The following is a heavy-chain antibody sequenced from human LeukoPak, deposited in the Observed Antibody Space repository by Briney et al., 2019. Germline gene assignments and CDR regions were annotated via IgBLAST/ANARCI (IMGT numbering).Heavy chain of an antibody. CDR3: AKDQRSGEYDYGWGPFDM. V-gene: IGHV3-23*01. D-gene: IGHD3-16*01. J-gene: IGHJ3*02. CDR2: VRRICNLP. CDR1: GFTFSNYA. Sequence: GGSLRLSCAPSGFTFSNYAMGWVRQAPGKGVEWVSAVRRICNLPLYPDSLSRRFTFSRHISKNTILLQMNSLRAGDTAVYHCAKDQRSGEYDYGWGPFDMWGQGTMVTVSS.